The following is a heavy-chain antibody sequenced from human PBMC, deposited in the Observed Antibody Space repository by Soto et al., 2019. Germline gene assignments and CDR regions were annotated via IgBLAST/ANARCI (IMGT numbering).Heavy chain of an antibody. V-gene: IGHV4-30-4*01. CDR1: GVSISSGDYY. D-gene: IGHD3-10*01. CDR3: TRVDDGPVFDY. Sequence: PSETLSLTCTVSGVSISSGDYYWSWIRQPTGKGWEWIMYSYDGRSTYSNPALKSRVTISVDTSKNLYSLKLSPVTAAETAVYYCTRVDDGPVFDYWGQGTLVTVSS. CDR2: SYDGRST. J-gene: IGHJ4*02.